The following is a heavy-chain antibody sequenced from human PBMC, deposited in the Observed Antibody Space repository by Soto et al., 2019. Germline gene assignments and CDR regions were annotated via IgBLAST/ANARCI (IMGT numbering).Heavy chain of an antibody. CDR3: AHIDPEIVTVGGHGGFDS. V-gene: IGHV2-5*02. Sequence: QITLKESGPTLVRPPQTLTLTCTFSGFSLTSGVGVGWIRQPPGKALEWLALIYWDDDKRYSPSLKNRLTITKDTSTHQVVLTMTNVGPVDTATYFCAHIDPEIVTVGGHGGFDSWGQGTLVTVSS. J-gene: IGHJ4*02. D-gene: IGHD5-12*01. CDR1: GFSLTSGVG. CDR2: IYWDDDK.